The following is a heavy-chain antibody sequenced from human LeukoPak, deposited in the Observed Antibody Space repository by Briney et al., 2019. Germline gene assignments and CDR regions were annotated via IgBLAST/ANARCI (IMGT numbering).Heavy chain of an antibody. CDR3: ARDFNSGNFDY. CDR1: GFTFSSYS. J-gene: IGHJ4*02. CDR2: ISSSSSTI. V-gene: IGHV3-48*04. D-gene: IGHD1-26*01. Sequence: PGGSLRLSCAASGFTFSSYSMNWVRQAPGKGLEWISYISSSSSTIYYADSVKGRFTISRDNAKNSLYLQMNSLRAEDTAVFYCARDFNSGNFDYWGQGTLVTVSS.